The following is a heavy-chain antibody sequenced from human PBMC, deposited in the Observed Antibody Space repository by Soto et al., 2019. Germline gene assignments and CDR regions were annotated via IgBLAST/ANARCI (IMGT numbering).Heavy chain of an antibody. CDR2: MNPNSGNT. CDR3: AHLSGYSSSWYAFDN. CDR1: GYTFTSYD. Sequence: ASVKVSCKASGYTFTSYDINWVRQATGQGLEWMGWMNPNSGNTGYAQKFQGGVTMTRNTSISTAYMELSSLRSEDTAVYYCAHLSGYSSSWYAFDNWGQGTMVTVSS. V-gene: IGHV1-8*01. J-gene: IGHJ3*02. D-gene: IGHD6-13*01.